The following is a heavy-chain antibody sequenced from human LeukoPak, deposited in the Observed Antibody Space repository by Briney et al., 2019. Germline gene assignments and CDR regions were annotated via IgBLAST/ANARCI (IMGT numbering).Heavy chain of an antibody. V-gene: IGHV3-48*03. CDR3: ARLYSNWFDP. Sequence: GGSLRLSCAASGFTFSSYEMNWVRQAPGKGLEWVSYISSSGSTIYYADSVKGRFTISRDNAKNSLYLQMNSLRAEDTAVYYCARLYSNWFDPWGQGTLVTVSS. J-gene: IGHJ5*02. D-gene: IGHD2-21*01. CDR1: GFTFSSYE. CDR2: ISSSGSTI.